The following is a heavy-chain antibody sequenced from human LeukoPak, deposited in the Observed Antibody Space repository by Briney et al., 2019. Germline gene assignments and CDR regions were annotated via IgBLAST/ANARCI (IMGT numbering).Heavy chain of an antibody. CDR1: GFSFSSYN. J-gene: IGHJ4*02. Sequence: GGSLRLSCEASGFSFSSYNMDWIRQTPGKGLEWISSITTSSSYTFYADSVKGRFTISRDNARNSLYLQMNSLRAEDTAVYYCARLGGVDYWGQGTLVTVSS. D-gene: IGHD4-17*01. V-gene: IGHV3-21*01. CDR3: ARLGGVDY. CDR2: ITTSSSYT.